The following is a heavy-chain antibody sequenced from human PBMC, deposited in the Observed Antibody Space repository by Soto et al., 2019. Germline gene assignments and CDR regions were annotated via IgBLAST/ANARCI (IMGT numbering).Heavy chain of an antibody. CDR2: IDYSGST. V-gene: IGHV4-30-4*01. Sequence: SETLSLTCTVSGGSISSGDYYWSWIRPPPGKGLEWIGYIDYSGSTYYNPSLKSRVTISVDTSKNQFSLKLSSVTAADTAVYYCARVYSTSCYGCVDYWGQGTLVTVSS. J-gene: IGHJ4*02. D-gene: IGHD2-2*01. CDR3: ARVYSTSCYGCVDY. CDR1: GGSISSGDYY.